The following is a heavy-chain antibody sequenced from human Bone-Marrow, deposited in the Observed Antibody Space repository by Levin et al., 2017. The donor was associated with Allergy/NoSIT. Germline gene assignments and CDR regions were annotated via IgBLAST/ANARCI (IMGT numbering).Heavy chain of an antibody. CDR3: ARPHRRYSYGFDGMDV. CDR1: GFTFSSFG. Sequence: PGESLKISCAASGFTFSSFGFHWVRQAPGKGLEWVAVISYDGNIQHYADSVKGRFTISRDNSKNTLYLEMNTLRAEDTAIYYCARPHRRYSYGFDGMDVWGQGTTVSVSS. D-gene: IGHD5-18*01. J-gene: IGHJ6*01. CDR2: ISYDGNIQ. V-gene: IGHV3-30*03.